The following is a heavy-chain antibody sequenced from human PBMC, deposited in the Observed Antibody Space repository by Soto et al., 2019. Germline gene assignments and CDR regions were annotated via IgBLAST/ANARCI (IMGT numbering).Heavy chain of an antibody. Sequence: EVQLLESGGGLVQPGGSLRLSCAASGFTFSTYAMAWIRQAPGKGLEWVSGISDNGGRTYYAASVKGRFTISRDNSKNTLYLKINTLSPEDTAIYYCAKDHHTTIPGATDYGGKAPLVTVSS. J-gene: IGHJ4*02. V-gene: IGHV3-23*01. CDR1: GFTFSTYA. CDR3: AKDHHTTIPGATDY. CDR2: ISDNGGRT. D-gene: IGHD3-10*01.